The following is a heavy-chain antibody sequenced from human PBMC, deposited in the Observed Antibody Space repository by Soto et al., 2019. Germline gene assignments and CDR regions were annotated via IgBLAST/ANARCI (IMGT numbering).Heavy chain of an antibody. D-gene: IGHD5-12*01. CDR1: GGSFSGYY. V-gene: IGHV4-34*01. CDR2: INHSGST. J-gene: IGHJ6*03. Sequence: SETLSLTCAVYGGSFSGYYWSWIRQPPGKGLEWIGEINHSGSTNYNPSLKSRVTISVDTSKNQFSLKLSSVTAADTAVYYCARGVHSGYGYYYYYMDVWGKGTTVTVSS. CDR3: ARGVHSGYGYYYYYMDV.